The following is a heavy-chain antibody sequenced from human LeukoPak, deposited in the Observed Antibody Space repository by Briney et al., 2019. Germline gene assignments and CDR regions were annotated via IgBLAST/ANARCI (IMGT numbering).Heavy chain of an antibody. Sequence: PSETLSLTCTVSGGSISSYYWSWIRQPPGKGLEWIGYIYYSGSTNYNPSLKSRVTISVDTSKNQFSLKLSSVTAADTAVYYCARLLAGEYDPFDMWGQGTMVTVPS. V-gene: IGHV4-59*08. J-gene: IGHJ3*02. CDR2: IYYSGST. D-gene: IGHD3-10*01. CDR1: GGSISSYY. CDR3: ARLLAGEYDPFDM.